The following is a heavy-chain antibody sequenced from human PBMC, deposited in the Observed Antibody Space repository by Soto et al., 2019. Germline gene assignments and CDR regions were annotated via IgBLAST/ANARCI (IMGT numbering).Heavy chain of an antibody. CDR2: ISAYNGNT. V-gene: IGHV1-18*01. J-gene: IGHJ3*02. D-gene: IGHD3-22*01. CDR1: GYTFTSYG. Sequence: ASVKVSCKASGYTFTSYGISWVRQAPGQGLEWMGWISAYNGNTNYAQKLQGRVTMTTDTSTSTAYMELRSLRSDDTAVYYCARYYYDSIGYSGSIDIWGQGTMVTVSS. CDR3: ARYYYDSIGYSGSIDI.